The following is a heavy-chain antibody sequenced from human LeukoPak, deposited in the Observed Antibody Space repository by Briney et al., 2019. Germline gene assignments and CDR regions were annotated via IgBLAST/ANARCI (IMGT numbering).Heavy chain of an antibody. J-gene: IGHJ3*02. CDR3: ARHPGRTGAFDI. CDR1: GGSISSYY. Sequence: SETLSLTCTVSGGSISSYYWSWIRQPLGKGLEWIGYIHYSGSTNYNPSLKSRVTISVDTSKNQFSLKLSSVTAADTAVYYCARHPGRTGAFDIWGQGTMVTVSS. V-gene: IGHV4-59*08. D-gene: IGHD3/OR15-3a*01. CDR2: IHYSGST.